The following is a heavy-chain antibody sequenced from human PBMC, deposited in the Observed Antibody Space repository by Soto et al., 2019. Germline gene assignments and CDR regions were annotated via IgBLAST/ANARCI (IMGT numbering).Heavy chain of an antibody. CDR1: GGSIRRSSYF. Sequence: LSLTCSVSGGSIRRSSYFWTWIRQPPGKGLEYIGSIYYSGRTHHNPSLESRVTMSVDTSRNQFSLKLASLTAADTAVYYCARSPRSDELSLFDFWGQGTLVTVSS. CDR2: IYYSGRT. V-gene: IGHV4-39*01. D-gene: IGHD3-16*02. CDR3: ARSPRSDELSLFDF. J-gene: IGHJ5*01.